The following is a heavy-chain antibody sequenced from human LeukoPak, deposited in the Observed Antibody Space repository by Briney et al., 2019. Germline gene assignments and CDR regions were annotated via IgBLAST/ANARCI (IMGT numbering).Heavy chain of an antibody. CDR1: GFTFSSYW. J-gene: IGHJ3*01. CDR3: ARPKNGDYLPNDAFDF. CDR2: INSGGSRT. V-gene: IGHV3-74*01. D-gene: IGHD4-17*01. Sequence: PGGSLRLSCAASGFTFSSYWMHWVRQAPGKGLVGVSRINSGGSRTSYADSVEGRFTISRDNGKNTLYLQKNSLRAEDTAVYYCARPKNGDYLPNDAFDFWGQGTMVTVSS.